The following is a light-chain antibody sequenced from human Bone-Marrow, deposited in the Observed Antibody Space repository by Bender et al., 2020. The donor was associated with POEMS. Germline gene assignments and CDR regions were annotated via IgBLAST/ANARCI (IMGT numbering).Light chain of an antibody. CDR3: QSYDNSLGGWV. CDR2: DVS. V-gene: IGLV2-14*03. Sequence: QSALTQPASVSGSPGLSITISCTGTNSDVGGYNYVSWYQQHPGKAPKLMIYDVSNRPSGVPDRFSGSKSGTSASLAITGLQAEDEGDYYCQSYDNSLGGWVFGGGTKLTVL. J-gene: IGLJ3*02. CDR1: NSDVGGYNY.